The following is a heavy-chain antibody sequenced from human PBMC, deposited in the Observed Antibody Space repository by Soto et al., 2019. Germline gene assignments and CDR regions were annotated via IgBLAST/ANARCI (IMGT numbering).Heavy chain of an antibody. Sequence: QVQLQESGPGLVKPSGTLSLTCAVSGGSISSSNWWSWVRQPPGKGLEWIGEIYHSGSTNYNPSLKSRVTITVDKSKNQFSLKLSSVTAADTAVYYCARGDYYGSGSKQTFLDYWGQGTLVTVSS. CDR1: GGSISSSNW. V-gene: IGHV4-4*02. J-gene: IGHJ4*02. CDR2: IYHSGST. CDR3: ARGDYYGSGSKQTFLDY. D-gene: IGHD3-10*01.